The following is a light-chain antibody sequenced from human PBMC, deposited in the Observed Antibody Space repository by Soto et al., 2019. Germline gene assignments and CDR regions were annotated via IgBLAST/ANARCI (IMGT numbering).Light chain of an antibody. Sequence: EIVMTQSPATLSVSPGERATLSCRASQSVSSNLAWYQQKPDQAPRLLIYRASTKATGIPALFSGSESGTDLALTITSLKSEEFAVYYCHHYHNWPPWTFGQGTKVEIK. CDR1: QSVSSN. CDR2: RAS. J-gene: IGKJ1*01. V-gene: IGKV3-15*01. CDR3: HHYHNWPPWT.